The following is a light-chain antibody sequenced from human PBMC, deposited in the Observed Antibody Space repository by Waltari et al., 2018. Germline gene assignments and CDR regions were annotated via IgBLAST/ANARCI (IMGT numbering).Light chain of an antibody. J-gene: IGKJ1*01. Sequence: DIQMTQSPSSLSASVGDRVTLTCRASQSIRSYLNWYQQKPGKAPKRLIYAASSLQSGVPSRFSGSGSGTDFTLTISSLQPEDFATYYCQQSYSTPRTFGQGTKVEIK. CDR2: AAS. V-gene: IGKV1-39*01. CDR3: QQSYSTPRT. CDR1: QSIRSY.